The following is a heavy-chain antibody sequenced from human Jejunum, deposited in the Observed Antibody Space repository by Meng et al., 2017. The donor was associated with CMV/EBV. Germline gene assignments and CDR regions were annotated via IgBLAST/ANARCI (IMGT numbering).Heavy chain of an antibody. Sequence: FDDYGMSWVRQAPGKGLEWVSGINWNGGSTGYADSVKGRFTISRDNAKNSLYLQMNSLRAEDTALYYCARDRVRGVIIALYGMDVWGQGTAVTVSS. V-gene: IGHV3-20*03. D-gene: IGHD3-10*01. CDR3: ARDRVRGVIIALYGMDV. J-gene: IGHJ6*02. CDR2: INWNGGST. CDR1: FDDYG.